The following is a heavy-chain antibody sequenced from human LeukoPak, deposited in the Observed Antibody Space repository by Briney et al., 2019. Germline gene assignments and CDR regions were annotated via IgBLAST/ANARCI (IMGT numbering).Heavy chain of an antibody. V-gene: IGHV4-30-2*01. Sequence: SETLSLTCAVSGGSISSGGYSWSWIRQPPGKGLEWIGYIYHSGSTYYNPSLKSRVTISVDRSKNQFSLKLSSVTASDAAVDYCARTDGYCYGMDVWGQGTTVTVSS. CDR3: ARTDGYCYGMDV. J-gene: IGHJ6*01. CDR2: IYHSGST. CDR1: GGSISSGGYS. D-gene: IGHD4-17*01.